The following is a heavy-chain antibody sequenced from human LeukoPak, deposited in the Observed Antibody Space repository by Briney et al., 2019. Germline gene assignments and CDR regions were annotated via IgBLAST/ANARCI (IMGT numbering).Heavy chain of an antibody. CDR2: IYYSGST. J-gene: IGHJ4*02. CDR1: GGSISSSSYY. CDR3: ARVAARLGFSVGY. D-gene: IGHD6-6*01. V-gene: IGHV4-39*07. Sequence: SETLSLTCTVSGGSISSSSYYWGWIRQPPGKGLEWIGSIYYSGSTYYNPSFKSRVTISVDTSKNQFSLKLSSVTAADTAVYYCARVAARLGFSVGYWGQGTLVTVSS.